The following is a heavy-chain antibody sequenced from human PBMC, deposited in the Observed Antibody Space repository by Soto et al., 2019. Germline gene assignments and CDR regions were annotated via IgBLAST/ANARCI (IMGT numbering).Heavy chain of an antibody. D-gene: IGHD3-3*02. Sequence: QVQLVQSGAEVKKPGASVKVSCKASGYTFTGYYMHWVRQAPGQGLEWMGWINPNSGGTNYAQKFKGWITMTRDTSISTAYMELSRLRSDDTAVYYCVRDHFKVTPWGGKYGMDVWGQGTTVNVSS. CDR2: INPNSGGT. CDR1: GYTFTGYY. J-gene: IGHJ6*02. CDR3: VRDHFKVTPWGGKYGMDV. V-gene: IGHV1-2*04.